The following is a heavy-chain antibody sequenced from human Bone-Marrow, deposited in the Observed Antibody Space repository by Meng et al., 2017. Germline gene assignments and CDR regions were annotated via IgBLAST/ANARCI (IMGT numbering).Heavy chain of an antibody. V-gene: IGHV3-7*01. CDR2: IKQDGSEK. Sequence: GESLKISCAASGFTFSSYWMSWVRQAPGKGLEWVANIKQDGSEKYYVDSVKGRFTISRDNAKNSLYLQMNSLRAEDTAVYYCARWKLRGAFDPWGQGTLGTGYS. CDR3: ARWKLRGAFDP. J-gene: IGHJ5*02. CDR1: GFTFSSYW. D-gene: IGHD1-26*01.